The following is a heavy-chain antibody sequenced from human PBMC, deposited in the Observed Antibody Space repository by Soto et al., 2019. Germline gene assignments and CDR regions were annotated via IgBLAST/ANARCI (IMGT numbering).Heavy chain of an antibody. Sequence: EVQLVESGGGLVQPGGSLRLSCEASAFTLSSYWMSWVRQAPGKGLEWVANIKPDGSEKYYVDSVKGRFTISRDNTKNSLYLQMSTWRPEGTAMYYCARDYEFGFDIWGQGTLVTVSS. CDR3: ARDYEFGFDI. CDR1: AFTLSSYW. V-gene: IGHV3-7*01. D-gene: IGHD3-22*01. CDR2: IKPDGSEK. J-gene: IGHJ3*02.